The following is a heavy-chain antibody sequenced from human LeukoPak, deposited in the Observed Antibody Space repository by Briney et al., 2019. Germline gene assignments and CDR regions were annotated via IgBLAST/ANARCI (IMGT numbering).Heavy chain of an antibody. CDR3: TKLQPMFGYLS. CDR2: ISSSSTTI. CDR1: GFIFSSYS. J-gene: IGHJ5*02. D-gene: IGHD3-10*02. V-gene: IGHV3-48*01. Sequence: GGSLRLSCAASGFIFSSYSMNWVRQAPGKGLEWVSYISSSSTTIKYADAVKGRFTIFRGKAKNSLYLQMSSLRAEDTAVYYCTKLQPMFGYLSWGQGTLVTVSS.